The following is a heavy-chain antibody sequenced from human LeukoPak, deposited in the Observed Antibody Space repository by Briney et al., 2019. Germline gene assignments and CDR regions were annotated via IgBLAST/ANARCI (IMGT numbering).Heavy chain of an antibody. V-gene: IGHV4-38-2*02. CDR1: GYSVGSAYY. J-gene: IGHJ5*02. CDR3: ARDPNWDSWFDP. D-gene: IGHD3-16*01. Sequence: SETLSLTCAVSGYSVGSAYYWVWIRQPPGKGLEWIGTISHNGNAYYNPSLKSRLAMSVETSKTQFSLHLHSVPAADPAVYFCARDPNWDSWFDPWGQGALVTVSS. CDR2: ISHNGNA.